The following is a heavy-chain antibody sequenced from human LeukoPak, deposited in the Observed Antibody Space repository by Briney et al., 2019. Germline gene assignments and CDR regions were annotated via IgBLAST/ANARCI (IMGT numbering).Heavy chain of an antibody. CDR3: ARRAGAYSHPYDY. CDR2: ISYDGSNK. D-gene: IGHD4/OR15-4a*01. J-gene: IGHJ4*02. V-gene: IGHV3-30*14. CDR1: GFTFSSYA. Sequence: GGSLRLSCAASGFTFSSYAIHWVRQAPGKGLEWVAVISYDGSNKYYADSVKSRFTISRDNSKNTLYLQMNSLRAEDTAVYYCARRAGAYSHPYDYWGQGTLVTVSS.